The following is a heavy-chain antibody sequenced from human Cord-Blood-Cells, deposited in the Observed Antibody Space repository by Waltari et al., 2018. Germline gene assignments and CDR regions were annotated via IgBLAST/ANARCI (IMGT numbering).Heavy chain of an antibody. CDR3: AREKNWGMREFDY. D-gene: IGHD7-27*01. CDR1: GFTFSSYA. V-gene: IGHV3-30*04. CDR2: ISYDGRNK. J-gene: IGHJ4*02. Sequence: QVQLVESGGGVVQPGRSLRLSCAASGFTFSSYAMHWVRQAPGNGREWVAVISYDGRNKYYADSVKGRFTISRDNSKNTLYLQMNSLRAEDTAVYYCAREKNWGMREFDYWGQGTLVTVSS.